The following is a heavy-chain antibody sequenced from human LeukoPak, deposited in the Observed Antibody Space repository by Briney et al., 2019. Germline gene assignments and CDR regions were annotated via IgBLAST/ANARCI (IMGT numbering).Heavy chain of an antibody. Sequence: GGFLRLPCAASGFTFSSYSMNWVRQAPGKGLEWVSSISSSSSYIYYADSVKGRFTISRDNAKNSLYLQMNSLRAEDTAVYYCARDNSEGDYDFWSGYYRKYYGMDVWGQGTTVTVSS. J-gene: IGHJ6*02. V-gene: IGHV3-21*01. CDR2: ISSSSSYI. CDR3: ARDNSEGDYDFWSGYYRKYYGMDV. CDR1: GFTFSSYS. D-gene: IGHD3-3*01.